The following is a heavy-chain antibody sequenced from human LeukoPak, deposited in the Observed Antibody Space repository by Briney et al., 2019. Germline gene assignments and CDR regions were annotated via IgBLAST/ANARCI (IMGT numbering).Heavy chain of an antibody. CDR2: FNTDGSGT. J-gene: IGHJ4*02. V-gene: IGHV3-74*01. CDR3: AREVAVPGQYYFDS. Sequence: GSLRLSCAASGFTFSSYWMHWVRQAPGEGLVWVSRFNTDGSGTTYADSVKGRFTISRDNAKNTLYLQVNSLTAEDTAVYYCAREVAVPGQYYFDSWGQGTLITVSS. D-gene: IGHD6-19*01. CDR1: GFTFSSYW.